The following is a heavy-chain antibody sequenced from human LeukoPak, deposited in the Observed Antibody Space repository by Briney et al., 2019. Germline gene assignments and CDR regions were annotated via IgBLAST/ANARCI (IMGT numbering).Heavy chain of an antibody. Sequence: SVKVSCKASGYTFTSYGISWVRQAPGQGLEWMGGIIPIFGTANYAQKFQGRVTITADESTSTAYMELSRLRSDDTAVYYCARDPPQNWGFVDYWGQGTLVTVSS. CDR2: IIPIFGTA. V-gene: IGHV1-69*13. D-gene: IGHD7-27*01. CDR3: ARDPPQNWGFVDY. CDR1: GYTFTSYG. J-gene: IGHJ4*02.